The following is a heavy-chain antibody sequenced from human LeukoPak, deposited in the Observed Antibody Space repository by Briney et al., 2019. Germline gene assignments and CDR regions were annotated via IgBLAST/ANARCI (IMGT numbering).Heavy chain of an antibody. V-gene: IGHV3-23*01. J-gene: IGHJ4*02. D-gene: IGHD2-2*03. CDR1: GFTFSSYA. Sequence: GGSLRLSCAASGFTFSSYAMSWVRQAPGKGLEWVSAISGSGGSTYYADSAKGRFTISRDNSKNTLYLQMNSLRAEDTAVYYCAKFMGVGIVVVPAAPPDYWGQGTLVTVSS. CDR3: AKFMGVGIVVVPAAPPDY. CDR2: ISGSGGST.